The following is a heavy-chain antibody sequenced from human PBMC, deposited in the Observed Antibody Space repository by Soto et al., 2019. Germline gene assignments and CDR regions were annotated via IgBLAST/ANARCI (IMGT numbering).Heavy chain of an antibody. CDR1: GGSISSGGYY. J-gene: IGHJ4*02. V-gene: IGHV4-31*02. CDR2: IYYSGST. CDR3: ATSSSSWSNFDY. Sequence: LSLTCTVSGGSISSGGYYWSWIRQHPGKGLEWIGYIYYSGSTYYNPSLKSRVTISVDTSKNQFSLKLSSVTAADTAVYYCATSSSSWSNFDYWGQGTLVTVSS. D-gene: IGHD6-13*01.